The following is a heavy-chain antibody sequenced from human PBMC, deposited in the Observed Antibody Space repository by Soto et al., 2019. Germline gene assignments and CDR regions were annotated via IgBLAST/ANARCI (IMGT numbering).Heavy chain of an antibody. V-gene: IGHV4-59*01. Sequence: QVQLRESGPGLVKPSETLSLTCTVSGGSLSPLYWSWIRQPPGKGLEWIGYIYYSGTTNYNASLRSRVTISVDTSKNQFSLNLRSVTAADTAVYYCARGGWSMDSWGHGTLVTVSS. J-gene: IGHJ5*01. CDR3: ARGGWSMDS. D-gene: IGHD2-15*01. CDR1: GGSLSPLY. CDR2: IYYSGTT.